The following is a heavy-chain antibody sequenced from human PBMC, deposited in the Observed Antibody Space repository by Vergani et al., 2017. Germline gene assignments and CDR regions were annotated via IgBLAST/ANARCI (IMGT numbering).Heavy chain of an antibody. V-gene: IGHV5-51*01. CDR1: GYSFTNYW. CDR2: IHPADSDT. J-gene: IGHJ4*02. Sequence: EVQLVQSGAEVKKPGESLKISCQISGYSFTNYWIGSVLQMPGKGLEWMGIIHPADSDTRYSPSFQGQVTISVDKSISTAYLQRSSLRASDSAMYYCARLYGRDSSGSKYFDYWGQGTLVTVSS. CDR3: ARLYGRDSSGSKYFDY. D-gene: IGHD3-22*01.